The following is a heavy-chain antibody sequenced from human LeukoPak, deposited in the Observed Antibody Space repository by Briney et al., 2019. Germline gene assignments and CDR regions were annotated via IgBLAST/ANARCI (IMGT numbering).Heavy chain of an antibody. Sequence: PGGSLRLSCAASGFTFSSYAMHWVRQAPGKGLEYVSAISSNGGSTYYANSVKGRFTISRDNSKNTLYLQVGSLRAEDMAVYYCARENGYSYGQEYYFDYWGQGTLVTVSS. V-gene: IGHV3-64*01. J-gene: IGHJ4*02. D-gene: IGHD5-18*01. CDR1: GFTFSSYA. CDR2: ISSNGGST. CDR3: ARENGYSYGQEYYFDY.